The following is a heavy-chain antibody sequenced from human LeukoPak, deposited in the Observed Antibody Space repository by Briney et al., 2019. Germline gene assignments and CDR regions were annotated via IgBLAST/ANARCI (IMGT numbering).Heavy chain of an antibody. J-gene: IGHJ4*02. CDR2: IYYSGST. CDR1: GGSVSSGSYY. Sequence: SETLSLTCTASGGSVSSGSYYWSWIRQPPGKGLEWIGYIYYSGSTNYNPSLKSRVTISVDTPKNQFSLKLSSVTAADTAVYYCARGGLYSPFDYWGQGTLVTVSS. V-gene: IGHV4-61*01. CDR3: ARGGLYSPFDY. D-gene: IGHD6-13*01.